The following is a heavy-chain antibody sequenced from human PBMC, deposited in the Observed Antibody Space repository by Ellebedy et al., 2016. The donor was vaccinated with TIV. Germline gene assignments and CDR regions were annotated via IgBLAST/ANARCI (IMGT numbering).Heavy chain of an antibody. CDR3: ARDLGSGSYAVDGMDV. D-gene: IGHD1-26*01. CDR1: GFTFSSYG. CDR2: IWYDGSKK. V-gene: IGHV3-33*01. J-gene: IGHJ6*02. Sequence: GGSLRLSXAASGFTFSSYGMHWVRQAPGKGLEWVAVIWYDGSKKYYADSVKGRFTISRDSSKNTLYLQMNSLRAEDTAVYYCARDLGSGSYAVDGMDVWGQGTTVTVSS.